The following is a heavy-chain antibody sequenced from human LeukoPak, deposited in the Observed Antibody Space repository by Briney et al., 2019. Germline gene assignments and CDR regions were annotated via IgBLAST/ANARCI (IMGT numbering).Heavy chain of an antibody. D-gene: IGHD2-2*01. V-gene: IGHV3-20*04. J-gene: IGHJ2*01. CDR1: GFTFDDYG. CDR3: ARESLGDELLFWYFDI. Sequence: GGSLRLSCAASGFTFDDYGMSWVRQAPGKGLEWVSGINWNGGSTGYADSVKGRFTISRDNAKNSLYLQLNSLRAEDTALYYCARESLGDELLFWYFDIWGRGTLVTVSS. CDR2: INWNGGST.